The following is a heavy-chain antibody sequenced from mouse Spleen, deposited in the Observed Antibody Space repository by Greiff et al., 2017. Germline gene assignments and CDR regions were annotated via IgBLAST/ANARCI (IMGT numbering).Heavy chain of an antibody. D-gene: IGHD3-2*01. CDR3: ARQTGYFDV. CDR1: GFTFSDYY. CDR2: ISNGGGST. J-gene: IGHJ1*01. V-gene: IGHV5-12*02. Sequence: EVKLVESGGGLVQPGGSLKLSCATSGFTFSDYYMYWVRQTPEKRLEWVAYISNGGGSTYYPDTVKGRFTISRDNAKNTLYLQMSRLKSEDTAMYYCARQTGYFDVWGAGTTVTVSS.